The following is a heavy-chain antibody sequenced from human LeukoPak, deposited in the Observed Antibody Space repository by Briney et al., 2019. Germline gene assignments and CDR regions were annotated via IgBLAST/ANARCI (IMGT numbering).Heavy chain of an antibody. V-gene: IGHV4-34*01. CDR2: INHSGST. Sequence: GSLRLSCAASGFTFSSYAMSWVRQAPGKGLEWIGEINHSGSTNYNPSLKSRVTISVDTSKNQFSLKLSSVTAADTAVYYCARPAPYYYDSSGYYVGAYFDYWGQGTLVTVSS. CDR3: ARPAPYYYDSSGYYVGAYFDY. CDR1: GFTFSSYA. J-gene: IGHJ4*02. D-gene: IGHD3-22*01.